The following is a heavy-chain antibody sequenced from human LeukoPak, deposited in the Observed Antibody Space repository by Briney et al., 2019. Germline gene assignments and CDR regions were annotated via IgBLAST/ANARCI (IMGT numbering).Heavy chain of an antibody. V-gene: IGHV3-23*01. CDR2: IRGSGGST. Sequence: GGSLRLSCAASGFTFSSYAMSWVRQAPGKGLEWVSPIRGSGGSTYYADSVKGRFTISRDNSKNTVYLQMNSLRAEDTAVYYCARPMDFDWLLSFDYWGQGTLVTVSS. CDR3: ARPMDFDWLLSFDY. D-gene: IGHD3-9*01. CDR1: GFTFSSYA. J-gene: IGHJ4*02.